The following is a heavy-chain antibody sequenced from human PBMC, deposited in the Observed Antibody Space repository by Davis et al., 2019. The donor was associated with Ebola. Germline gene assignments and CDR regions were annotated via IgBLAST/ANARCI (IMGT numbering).Heavy chain of an antibody. J-gene: IGHJ5*01. CDR3: ARGGRDNWFDS. CDR1: GTIVSSNF. V-gene: IGHV3-53*05. CDR2: IYSGGAT. Sequence: CCAASGTIVSSNFMSWLRPPPGRGLEWVSVIYSGGATYYADSVQGRFTISRDNSKNTLYLQMNSLRAENTAVYYCARGGRDNWFDSWGQGTLVTVSS. D-gene: IGHD3-10*01.